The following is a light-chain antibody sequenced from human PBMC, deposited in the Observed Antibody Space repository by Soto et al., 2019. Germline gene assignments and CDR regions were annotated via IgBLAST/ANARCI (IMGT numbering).Light chain of an antibody. Sequence: EIVLTQSPATLSLSPGERATLSCRASQIVSNFLAWYQQKPGQAPRLLIYDASRRATGIPTRFSGSGSGTDFTLSISSLEPEDFAVYYCQQRINWPLTFGGGTKVEIK. CDR3: QQRINWPLT. V-gene: IGKV3-11*01. CDR1: QIVSNF. J-gene: IGKJ4*01. CDR2: DAS.